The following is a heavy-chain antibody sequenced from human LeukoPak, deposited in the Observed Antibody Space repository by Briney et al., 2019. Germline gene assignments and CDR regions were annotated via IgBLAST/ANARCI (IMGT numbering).Heavy chain of an antibody. CDR3: ARRGDV. Sequence: SETLSLTCTVSGGSFSSYFWSWIRQPAGKGLEWIGRIYASGSTDYNPSLKSRVTISVDTSKNQFSLRLSSVTAADTAMYYCARRGDVWGQGTMVTVSS. J-gene: IGHJ3*01. V-gene: IGHV4-4*07. CDR1: GGSFSSYF. CDR2: IYASGST.